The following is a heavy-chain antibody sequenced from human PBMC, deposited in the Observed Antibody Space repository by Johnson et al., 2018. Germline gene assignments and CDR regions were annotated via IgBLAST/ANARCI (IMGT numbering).Heavy chain of an antibody. D-gene: IGHD4-23*01. CDR1: GFTFSYYA. Sequence: VQLVQSGGGLVQPGGSLRLSCAASGFTFSYYAMHWVRQAPGKGLEWVSLISWDGGSTYYADSVKGRFTISRDNSKNTLYLQMNSLRTQDTAVYYCAKYHDGNSGAFDIWGQGTMVTVSS. J-gene: IGHJ3*02. CDR3: AKYHDGNSGAFDI. CDR2: ISWDGGST. V-gene: IGHV3-23*04.